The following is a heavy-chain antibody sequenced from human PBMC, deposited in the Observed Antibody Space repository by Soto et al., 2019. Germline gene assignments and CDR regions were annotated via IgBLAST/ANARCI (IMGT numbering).Heavy chain of an antibody. J-gene: IGHJ4*02. V-gene: IGHV3-66*01. CDR3: ASYLGGRYGDNGYFPY. Sequence: EVQLVESGGGLVQPGGSLRLSCAASGFTVSSNYMSWVRQAPGKGLEWVSVIYSGGTTYYADSVKGRFTISRDNSKNTLYLQMHSLSDDNTAVYYCASYLGGRYGDNGYFPYWGQGPLVTFSS. CDR2: IYSGGTT. CDR1: GFTVSSNY. D-gene: IGHD4-17*01.